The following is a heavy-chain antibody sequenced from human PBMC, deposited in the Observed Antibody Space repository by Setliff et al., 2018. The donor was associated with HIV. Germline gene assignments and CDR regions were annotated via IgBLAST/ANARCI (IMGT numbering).Heavy chain of an antibody. CDR1: GFTFRDFG. CDR3: TREPGIVLVPPLSNDI. J-gene: IGHJ3*02. D-gene: IGHD2-2*01. Sequence: GGSLRLSCTASGFTFRDFGMSWVRQAPGKGLERVAFIRSKDYGGTTEYAASVKGRFSLSREDYKSIVYLQMNSLKTEDTAMYFCTREPGIVLVPPLSNDIWGQGTMVTVSS. V-gene: IGHV3-49*04. CDR2: IRSKDYGGTT.